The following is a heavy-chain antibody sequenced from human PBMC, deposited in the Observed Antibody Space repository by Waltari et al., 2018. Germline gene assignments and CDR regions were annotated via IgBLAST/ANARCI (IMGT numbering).Heavy chain of an antibody. D-gene: IGHD2-21*02. CDR2: IYYSGNT. J-gene: IGHJ5*02. CDR1: GGPISRTNHY. CDR3: ARHQDWVVVSATWFDP. Sequence: QLRLQESGPGLVKPSDTLSLTCTVSGGPISRTNHYWGWLRQPPGKGMEWIGCIYYSGNTYYNPSLKSRVTMSADTSKNQFSLKLSSVTAADTAVYYCARHQDWVVVSATWFDPWGQGTLVTVSS. V-gene: IGHV4-39*01.